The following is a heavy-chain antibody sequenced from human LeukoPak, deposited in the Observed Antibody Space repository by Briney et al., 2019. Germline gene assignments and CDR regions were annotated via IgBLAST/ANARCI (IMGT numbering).Heavy chain of an antibody. CDR1: GFTFNNYN. D-gene: IGHD3-10*01. Sequence: GGSLRLSCAASGFTFNNYNMNWVRQAPGKGLEWVAHIRYDGSNKYYADSVKGRFTISRDDSKKMLYLQMNSLRPEDTAVYYCARGRRSGGITMIRGVKDRGWFDPWGQGTLVTVSS. CDR2: IRYDGSNK. CDR3: ARGRRSGGITMIRGVKDRGWFDP. V-gene: IGHV3-30*02. J-gene: IGHJ5*02.